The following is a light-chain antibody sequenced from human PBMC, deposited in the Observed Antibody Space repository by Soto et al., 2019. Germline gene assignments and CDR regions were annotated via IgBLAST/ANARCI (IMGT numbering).Light chain of an antibody. V-gene: IGLV2-14*01. CDR2: EVS. Sequence: QSALTQPASVSGSPGQSITISCTGTSSDVGGYKYVSWYQHHPGKAPKLIIYEVSNRPSGVSNRFSGSKSGNTASLTISGLQAEDEADYYRSSYTISSTVVFGGGTKVTVL. CDR3: SSYTISSTVV. CDR1: SSDVGGYKY. J-gene: IGLJ2*01.